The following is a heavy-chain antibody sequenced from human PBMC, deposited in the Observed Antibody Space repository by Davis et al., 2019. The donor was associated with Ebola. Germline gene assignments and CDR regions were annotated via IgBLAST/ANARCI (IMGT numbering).Heavy chain of an antibody. CDR1: GFTFSSYS. Sequence: GESLKISCAASGFTFSSYSMNWVRQAPGKGLEWVSSISSSSSYIYYADSVKGRFTISRDNAKNSVFLQMNSLRADDTAVYYCARGRGWLNDYWGQGTLVTVSS. J-gene: IGHJ4*02. D-gene: IGHD5-24*01. CDR2: ISSSSSYI. V-gene: IGHV3-21*04. CDR3: ARGRGWLNDY.